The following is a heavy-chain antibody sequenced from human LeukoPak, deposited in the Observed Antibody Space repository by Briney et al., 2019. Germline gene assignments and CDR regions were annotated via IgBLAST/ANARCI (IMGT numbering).Heavy chain of an antibody. J-gene: IGHJ4*02. Sequence: GGSLRLSCAASGFTVSSNYLSWVRQAPGKGLEWVSILFSGGSTYYADSVKGRFTISRDNSKNTLYLHMSSLRTEDTAVYYCVKSRDYCSGGSCYAFDYWGQETLVTVSS. D-gene: IGHD2-15*01. CDR1: GFTVSSNY. V-gene: IGHV3-66*01. CDR2: LFSGGST. CDR3: VKSRDYCSGGSCYAFDY.